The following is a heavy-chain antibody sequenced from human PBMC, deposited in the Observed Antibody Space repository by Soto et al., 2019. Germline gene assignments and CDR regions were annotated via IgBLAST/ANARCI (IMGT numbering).Heavy chain of an antibody. CDR1: GGSISSGGYS. V-gene: IGHV4-30-2*01. Sequence: PSLTCAVSGGSISSGGYSWSWIRQPPGKGLEWIGYMYHSGSTYYNPSLKSRVTISIDRSKNQFSLKLGSVTAADTAVYYCARGADYRGQGILVTVPS. J-gene: IGHJ4*02. CDR3: ARGADY. CDR2: MYHSGST.